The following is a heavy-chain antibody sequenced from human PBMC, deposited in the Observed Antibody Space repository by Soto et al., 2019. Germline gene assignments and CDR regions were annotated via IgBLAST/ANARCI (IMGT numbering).Heavy chain of an antibody. CDR1: GFTLSSYW. CDR2: IKQDGSEK. D-gene: IGHD6-13*01. Sequence: GGSLRLSGAASGFTLSSYWMSWVRQAPGKGLEWVANIKQDGSEKYYVDSVKGRFTISRDNAKNSLYLQMNSLRAEDTAVYYCARTDAYSSSWYGAFDIWGQGTMVTVSS. V-gene: IGHV3-7*01. J-gene: IGHJ3*02. CDR3: ARTDAYSSSWYGAFDI.